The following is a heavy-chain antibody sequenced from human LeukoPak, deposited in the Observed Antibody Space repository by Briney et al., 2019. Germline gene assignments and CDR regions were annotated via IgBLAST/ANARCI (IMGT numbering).Heavy chain of an antibody. J-gene: IGHJ3*02. D-gene: IGHD3-3*01. Sequence: GGSLRLSCAASGFTFSSYWMSWVRQAPGKGLEWVANIKQDGSEKYYVDSEKGRFTISRDNAKNSLYLQMNSRRAEDTAVYYCARELLDFPRGDAFDIWGQGTMVTVSS. CDR2: IKQDGSEK. V-gene: IGHV3-7*01. CDR1: GFTFSSYW. CDR3: ARELLDFPRGDAFDI.